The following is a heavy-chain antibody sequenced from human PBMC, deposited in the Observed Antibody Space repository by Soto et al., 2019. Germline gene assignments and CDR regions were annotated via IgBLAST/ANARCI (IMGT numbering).Heavy chain of an antibody. CDR3: ARDQGIAVAVFDY. D-gene: IGHD6-19*01. V-gene: IGHV4-61*01. Sequence: QVQLQESGPGLVKTSETLSLTCTVSGGSVTSGSYYWSWIRQPPGKGLEWIGCSYYSGSTNYNPSLKSRVTISVDTSKNQISLKLSSVTAADTAVYYCARDQGIAVAVFDYWGQGTLVTVSS. J-gene: IGHJ4*02. CDR2: SYYSGST. CDR1: GGSVTSGSYY.